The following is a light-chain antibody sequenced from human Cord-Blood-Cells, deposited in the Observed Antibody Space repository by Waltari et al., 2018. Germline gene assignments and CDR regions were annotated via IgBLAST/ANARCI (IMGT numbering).Light chain of an antibody. CDR1: SLRSYY. J-gene: IGLJ3*02. V-gene: IGLV3-19*01. Sequence: SSELTQDPAVSVALGQTGRITCQGDSLRSYYASWYQQKPEQAPVLLIYGKNNRPSGFPDRFSGSSAGNTASWTITGAQAEDEADYYCNSRDSSGNHWVFGGGTKLTVL. CDR2: GKN. CDR3: NSRDSSGNHWV.